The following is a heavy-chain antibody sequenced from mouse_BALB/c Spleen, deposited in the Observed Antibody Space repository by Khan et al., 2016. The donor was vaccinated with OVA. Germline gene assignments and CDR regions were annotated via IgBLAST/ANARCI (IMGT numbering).Heavy chain of an antibody. CDR3: ARVGYNGTMDY. J-gene: IGHJ4*01. CDR2: INTYTGEP. D-gene: IGHD2-14*01. CDR1: GYTFTIYG. Sequence: QIQLVQSGPELKMPGETVKISCKASGYTFTIYGMNWVRQAPGKGLKWMGWINTYTGEPTYADDFKGRFAFSLETSASTAFLQINNLKNEDTATYFCARVGYNGTMDYWGQGTSVTVSS. V-gene: IGHV9-3-1*01.